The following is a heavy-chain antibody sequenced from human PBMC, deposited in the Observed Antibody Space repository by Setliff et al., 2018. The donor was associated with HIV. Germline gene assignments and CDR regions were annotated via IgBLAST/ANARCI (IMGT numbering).Heavy chain of an antibody. CDR2: IYSTGST. CDR1: GASITSHY. Sequence: LSLTCTVSGASITSHYWSWIRQSPGRELEWIGYIYSTGSTNYNPSLQSRVSISMDASKNQFSLKLSSVTAADTAVYYCARAASYYDSSGYWAPPKYFDYWGQGTLVTVSS. CDR3: ARAASYYDSSGYWAPPKYFDY. J-gene: IGHJ4*02. D-gene: IGHD3-22*01. V-gene: IGHV4-59*11.